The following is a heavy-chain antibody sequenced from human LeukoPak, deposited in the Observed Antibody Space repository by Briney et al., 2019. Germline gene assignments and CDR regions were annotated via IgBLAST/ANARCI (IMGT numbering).Heavy chain of an antibody. Sequence: ASVKVSCKASGGTFSSYAISWVRQAPGQGLEWMGRIIPTLGIANYAQKFQGRVTITADKSTSTAYMELSSLRSEDTAVYYCARVRRYYDSSGYYYSYYGMDVWGQGTTVTVSS. CDR2: IIPTLGIA. D-gene: IGHD3-22*01. J-gene: IGHJ6*02. V-gene: IGHV1-69*04. CDR1: GGTFSSYA. CDR3: ARVRRYYDSSGYYYSYYGMDV.